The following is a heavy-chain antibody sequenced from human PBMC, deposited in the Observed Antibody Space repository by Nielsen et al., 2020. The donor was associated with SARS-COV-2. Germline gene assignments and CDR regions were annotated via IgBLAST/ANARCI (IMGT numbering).Heavy chain of an antibody. CDR2: ISGSGGST. CDR3: ATLGYCSSTSCYRGGNYYYYYGMDV. D-gene: IGHD2-2*02. V-gene: IGHV3-23*01. Sequence: WLRQPPGKGLEWVSGISGSGGSTYYADSVKGRFTISRDNSNNTLYLQMNSLRAEDTAVYYCATLGYCSSTSCYRGGNYYYYYGMDVWGQGTTVTVSS. J-gene: IGHJ6*02.